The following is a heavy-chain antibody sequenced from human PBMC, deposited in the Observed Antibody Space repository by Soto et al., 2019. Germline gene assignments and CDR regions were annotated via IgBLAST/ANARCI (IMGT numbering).Heavy chain of an antibody. CDR1: GFTFNTYS. V-gene: IGHV3-48*01. D-gene: IGHD3-9*01. Sequence: GGSLRLSCTASGFTFNTYSMNWVRQAPGKGLEWVSYISSSSSIIYYADSVKGRFTISRDNAKNSLYLQMNSLRAEDTAVYYCASPLLYYDVLKKDKWFDPWGQGTLVTVSS. CDR2: ISSSSSII. CDR3: ASPLLYYDVLKKDKWFDP. J-gene: IGHJ5*02.